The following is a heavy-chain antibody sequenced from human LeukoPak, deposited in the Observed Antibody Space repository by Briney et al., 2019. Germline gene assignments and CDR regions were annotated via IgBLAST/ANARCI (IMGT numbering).Heavy chain of an antibody. Sequence: GGSLRLSCAAPGFTFSPYAMHWVRQAPGKGLEWVALISNDGSKKYYADAVEGRFTISRDNSKNTLDLQMNSLRAEDTAVYYCAKDGYCSSTSCYPNHFDSWGQGTLVTVSS. D-gene: IGHD2-2*03. CDR1: GFTFSPYA. J-gene: IGHJ4*02. CDR3: AKDGYCSSTSCYPNHFDS. V-gene: IGHV3-30*18. CDR2: ISNDGSKK.